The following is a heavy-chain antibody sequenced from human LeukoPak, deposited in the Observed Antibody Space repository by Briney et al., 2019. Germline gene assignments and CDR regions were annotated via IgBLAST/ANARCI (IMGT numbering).Heavy chain of an antibody. CDR1: GFTVSSDY. J-gene: IGHJ4*02. CDR2: IYSGGNT. D-gene: IGHD6-19*01. V-gene: IGHV3-66*01. Sequence: TGGSLRLSCAASGFTVSSDYMSWVRQAPGKGLEWVSIIYSGGNTYYADSVKGRFTISRDNSKNTLYLQMNSLRAEDTAVYYCAKDRYSSGWYSDFDYWGQGTLVTVSS. CDR3: AKDRYSSGWYSDFDY.